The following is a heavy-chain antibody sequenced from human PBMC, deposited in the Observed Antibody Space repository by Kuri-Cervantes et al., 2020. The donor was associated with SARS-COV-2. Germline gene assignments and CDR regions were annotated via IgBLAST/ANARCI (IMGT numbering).Heavy chain of an antibody. V-gene: IGHV3-48*01. D-gene: IGHD6-19*01. Sequence: GESLKISCAASGFTFSSYSMNWVRQAPGKGLEWVSYISSSSSTIYYADSVKGRFTISRDNAKNSLYLQMSSLRAEDTAVYYCARDSSSGWFSYWGQGTLVTVSS. J-gene: IGHJ4*02. CDR2: ISSSSSTI. CDR1: GFTFSSYS. CDR3: ARDSSSGWFSY.